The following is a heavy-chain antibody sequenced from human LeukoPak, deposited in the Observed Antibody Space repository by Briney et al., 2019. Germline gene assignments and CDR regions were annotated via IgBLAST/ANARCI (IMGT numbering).Heavy chain of an antibody. Sequence: SGTLSLTCAVSGGSISSGSYYWSWIRQPAGKGLEWIGRIYTSGSTNYNPSLKSRVTISVDTSKNQFSLKLSSVTAADTAVYYCARGDRSVSPTLIDYWGQGTLVTVSS. V-gene: IGHV4-61*02. J-gene: IGHJ4*02. CDR2: IYTSGST. CDR1: GGSISSGSYY. CDR3: ARGDRSVSPTLIDY. D-gene: IGHD3-22*01.